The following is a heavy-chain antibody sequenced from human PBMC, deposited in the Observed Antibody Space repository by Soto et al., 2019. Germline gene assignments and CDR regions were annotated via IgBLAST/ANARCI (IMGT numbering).Heavy chain of an antibody. CDR2: IIPILGIA. CDR3: ARESGGATSTLDYHYFYMEF. J-gene: IGHJ6*03. D-gene: IGHD1-26*01. V-gene: IGHV1-69*04. CDR1: GGTFSSYT. Sequence: SVKVSCKASGGTFSSYTISWVRQAPGQGLEWMGRIIPILGIANYAQKFQGRVTITADKSTRTAYMELSRLRSEDTAVYYCARESGGATSTLDYHYFYMEFWGTGITVTVSS.